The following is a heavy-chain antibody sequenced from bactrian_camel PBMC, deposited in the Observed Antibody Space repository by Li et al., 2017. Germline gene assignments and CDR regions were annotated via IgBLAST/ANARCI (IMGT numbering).Heavy chain of an antibody. J-gene: IGHJ4*01. Sequence: VQLVESGGGSVQAGGSLTLSCTVPGYCMGWFRQAPGKEREGVASISNGGGVTYYTDSVKGRFTISKDKDHVKNTLFLEMTNLKADDTAMYYCTADTVKASLATIAQFAAYEGHGTQVTVS. V-gene: IGHV3S63*01. D-gene: IGHD4*01. CDR1: GYC. CDR2: ISNGGGVT.